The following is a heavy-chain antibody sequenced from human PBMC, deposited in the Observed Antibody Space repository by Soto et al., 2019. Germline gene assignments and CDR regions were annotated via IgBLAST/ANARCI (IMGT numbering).Heavy chain of an antibody. CDR2: ISYDGSNK. J-gene: IGHJ4*02. CDR1: GFTFSSYG. CDR3: AKDLREGGSYYADY. Sequence: GGSLRLSCAASGFTFSSYGMHWVRQAPGKGLEWVAVISYDGSNKYYADSVKGRFTISRDNSKNTLYLQMNSLRAEDTAVYYCAKDLREGGSYYADYWGQGTLVTVSS. D-gene: IGHD1-26*01. V-gene: IGHV3-30*18.